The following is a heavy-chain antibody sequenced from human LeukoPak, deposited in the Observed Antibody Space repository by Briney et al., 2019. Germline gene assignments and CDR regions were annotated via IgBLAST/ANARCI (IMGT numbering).Heavy chain of an antibody. Sequence: GGSLRLSCAASGFTFSKYAMTWVRQAPGKGLEWVSAISSSTLKIYYADSVKGRFTISRDNSKNTLYLQMNSVRAEDTAVYYCTTRLLASCSGNSCQGLDYWGQGTLVTVSS. CDR1: GFTFSKYA. D-gene: IGHD2-2*01. CDR2: ISSSTLKI. CDR3: TTRLLASCSGNSCQGLDY. V-gene: IGHV3-23*01. J-gene: IGHJ4*02.